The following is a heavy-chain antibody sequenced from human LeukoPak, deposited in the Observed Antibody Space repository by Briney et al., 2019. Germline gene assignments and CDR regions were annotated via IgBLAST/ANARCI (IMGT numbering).Heavy chain of an antibody. Sequence: ASVRVSCKASGYTFTDYYIHWARQAPGQGLEWMGWINSNSGGTSYAQKFQGRVTLTRDTPTRTVYMELNRLTSDDTAVYYCARTSIAARRADFDYWGQGTVVTVSS. D-gene: IGHD6-6*01. J-gene: IGHJ4*02. CDR2: INSNSGGT. CDR1: GYTFTDYY. V-gene: IGHV1-2*02. CDR3: ARTSIAARRADFDY.